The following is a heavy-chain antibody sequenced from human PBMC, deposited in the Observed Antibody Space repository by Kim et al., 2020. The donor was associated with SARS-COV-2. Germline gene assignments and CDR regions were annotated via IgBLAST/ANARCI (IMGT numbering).Heavy chain of an antibody. CDR1: GFTFSSYA. V-gene: IGHV3-23*03. Sequence: GGSLRLSCAASGFTFSSYAMSWVRQAPGKGLEWVSVIYSGGSSTYYADSVKGRFTISRDNSKNTLYLQMNSLRAEDTAVYYCAKDSQLGCSSTSCSYYYYGMDIWGQGTTVTVSS. CDR3: AKDSQLGCSSTSCSYYYYGMDI. J-gene: IGHJ6*02. D-gene: IGHD2-2*01. CDR2: IYSGGSST.